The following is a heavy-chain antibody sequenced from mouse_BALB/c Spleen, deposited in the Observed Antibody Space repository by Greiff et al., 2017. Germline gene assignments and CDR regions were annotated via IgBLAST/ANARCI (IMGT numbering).Heavy chain of an antibody. V-gene: IGHV1S132*01. CDR3: ARGGNGNSFAY. CDR2: IFPGTGTT. J-gene: IGHJ3*01. Sequence: QVQLQQSGAELVKPGASVKLSCKTSGYTFTSYWIQWVKQRPGQGLGWIGEIFPGTGTTYYNEKFKGKATLTIDTSSSTAYMQLSSLTSEDSAVYFCARGGNGNSFAYWGQGTLVTVSA. CDR1: GYTFTSYW. D-gene: IGHD2-1*01.